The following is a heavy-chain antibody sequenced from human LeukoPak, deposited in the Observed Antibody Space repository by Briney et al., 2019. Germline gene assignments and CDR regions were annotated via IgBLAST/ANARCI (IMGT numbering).Heavy chain of an antibody. CDR1: GGTFSSYA. CDR3: ARGGPITMVREPVDY. V-gene: IGHV1-69*13. D-gene: IGHD3-10*01. J-gene: IGHJ4*02. CDR2: IIPIFGTA. Sequence: ASVKVSCKASGGTFSSYAISWVRQAPGQGLEWMGGIIPIFGTANYAQKFQGRVTITADESTSTAYMELSSLRSEDTAVYYCARGGPITMVREPVDYWGQGTLVTVSS.